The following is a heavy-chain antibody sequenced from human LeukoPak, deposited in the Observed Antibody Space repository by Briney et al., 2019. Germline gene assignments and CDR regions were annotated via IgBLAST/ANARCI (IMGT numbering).Heavy chain of an antibody. CDR1: GYTFNSYG. CDR3: ARALFYDFWSGQGGYFDY. J-gene: IGHJ4*02. V-gene: IGHV1-18*01. CDR2: ISAYNGNT. Sequence: ASVKVSCKASGYTFNSYGISWVRQAPGQGLEWMGWISAYNGNTNYAQKLQGRVTMTTDTSTSTAYMELRSLRSDDTAVYYCARALFYDFWSGQGGYFDYWGQGTLVTVSS. D-gene: IGHD3-3*01.